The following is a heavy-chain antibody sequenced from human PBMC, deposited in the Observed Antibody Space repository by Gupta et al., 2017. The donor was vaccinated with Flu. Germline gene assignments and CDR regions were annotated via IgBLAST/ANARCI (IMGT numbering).Heavy chain of an antibody. CDR1: TFSTDG. CDR3: VRERGPCNGFDI. CDR2: IRSDGHNK. J-gene: IGHJ3*02. D-gene: IGHD3-10*01. Sequence: TFSTDGMHGVRQAPGKGLEWVAVIRSDGHNKCYADSVKGRFTFARDNARYTMSLQMNSLRVEDTAVYYCVRERGPCNGFDIWSQGTMVTVSS. V-gene: IGHV3-33*01.